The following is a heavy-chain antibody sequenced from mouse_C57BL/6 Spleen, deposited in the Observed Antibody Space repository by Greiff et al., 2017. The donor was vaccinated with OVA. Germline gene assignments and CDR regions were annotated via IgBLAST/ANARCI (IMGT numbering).Heavy chain of an antibody. V-gene: IGHV1-82*01. Sequence: QVQLQQSGPELVKPGASVKISCKASGYAFSSSWMNWVKQRPGKGLEWIGRIYPGDGDTNYNGKFKGKATLTADKSSSTAYLQLSSLTSEDSAVYFCAGYDYFDYWGQGTTLTVSS. D-gene: IGHD2-2*01. CDR1: GYAFSSSW. CDR3: AGYDYFDY. CDR2: IYPGDGDT. J-gene: IGHJ2*01.